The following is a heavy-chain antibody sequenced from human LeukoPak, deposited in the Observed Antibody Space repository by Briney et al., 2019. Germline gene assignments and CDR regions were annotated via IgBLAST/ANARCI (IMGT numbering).Heavy chain of an antibody. CDR3: AREWLIVVTGTGHLDY. J-gene: IGHJ4*02. CDR2: FILNTGGT. CDR1: GFSFICFY. Sequence: ASVKVSCKATGFSFICFYMHWVRQATGQGLEWMGRFILNTGGTNYAQKFQCRVTMTRDTTISTAYMELSSLRSDDTAVYYCAREWLIVVTGTGHLDYWGQGTLVTVSS. D-gene: IGHD6-19*01. V-gene: IGHV1-2*06.